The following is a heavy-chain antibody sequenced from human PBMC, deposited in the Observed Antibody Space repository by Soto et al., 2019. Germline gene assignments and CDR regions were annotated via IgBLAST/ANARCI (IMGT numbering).Heavy chain of an antibody. CDR2: ISYDGSNK. CDR3: ARDHTVTTYYYYYGMAV. J-gene: IGHJ6*02. V-gene: IGHV3-30-3*01. D-gene: IGHD4-4*01. Sequence: GGSLRLSCAASGFTFSSYAMHWVRQAPGKGLEWVAVISYDGSNKYYADSVKGRFTISRDNSKNTLYLQMNSLRAEDTAVYYCARDHTVTTYYYYYGMAVWGQGTTVTVSS. CDR1: GFTFSSYA.